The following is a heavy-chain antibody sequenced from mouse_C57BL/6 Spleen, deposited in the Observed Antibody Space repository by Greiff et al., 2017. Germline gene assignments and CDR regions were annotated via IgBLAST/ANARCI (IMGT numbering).Heavy chain of an antibody. CDR2: INPNNGGT. CDR3: ARSSAYYSNYVDFDY. CDR1: GYTFTDYY. V-gene: IGHV1-26*01. Sequence: VQLQQSGPELVKPGASVKISCKASGYTFTDYYMNWVKQSHGKSLEWIGDINPNNGGTSYNQKFKGKATLTVDKSSSTAYMELRSLTSEDSAVYYCARSSAYYSNYVDFDYWGQGTTLTVSS. J-gene: IGHJ2*01. D-gene: IGHD2-5*01.